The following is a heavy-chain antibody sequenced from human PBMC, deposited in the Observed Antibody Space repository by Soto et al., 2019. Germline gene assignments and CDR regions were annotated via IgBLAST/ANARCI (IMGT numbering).Heavy chain of an antibody. J-gene: IGHJ6*02. Sequence: PGESLKISCKGSGYSFTSYWIGWVRQMPGKGLEWMGIIYPGDSDTRYNPSFQGQVTISADKSISTAYLQWSSLKASDTAMYYCATTSAAGKYYYGMDVWGQGTTVTV. CDR3: ATTSAAGKYYYGMDV. V-gene: IGHV5-51*01. D-gene: IGHD6-13*01. CDR2: IYPGDSDT. CDR1: GYSFTSYW.